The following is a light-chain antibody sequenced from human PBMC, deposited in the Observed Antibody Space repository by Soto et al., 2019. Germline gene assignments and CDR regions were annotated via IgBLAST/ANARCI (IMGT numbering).Light chain of an antibody. CDR2: DAS. Sequence: QSVLTQPASVSGSPGQSITSSCTGTSSDVGGYNYVSWYQQHPGKAPKLMIYDASNRPSGVSNRFSGSKSGNTASLTISGLQAEDEADYYCSSYTSSSTYVFGTGTKVTVL. CDR3: SSYTSSSTYV. J-gene: IGLJ1*01. CDR1: SSDVGGYNY. V-gene: IGLV2-14*01.